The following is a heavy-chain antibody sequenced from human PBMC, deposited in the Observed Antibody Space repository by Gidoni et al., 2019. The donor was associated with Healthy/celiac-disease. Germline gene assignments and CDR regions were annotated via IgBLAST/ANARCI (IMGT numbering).Heavy chain of an antibody. V-gene: IGHV1-69*02. CDR3: ARTQNYPVAALPSFYGIDV. D-gene: IGHD2-2*02. J-gene: IGHJ6*02. CDR1: GGTFSSYA. CDR2: IIPSLGIA. Sequence: QVQLVQSGAAVKKPGSSVKVSCKASGGTFSSYAVNWVRQAPGQGLAWMGKIIPSLGIADYAQKFQGRVTVTADKSTSTVYMELRSLRSEDTAVYVCARTQNYPVAALPSFYGIDVWGPGTTVPVSS.